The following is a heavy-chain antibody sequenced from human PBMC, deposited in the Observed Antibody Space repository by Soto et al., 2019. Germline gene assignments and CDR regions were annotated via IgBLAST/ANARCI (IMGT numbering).Heavy chain of an antibody. Sequence: QVQLVESGGGVVQPGRSLSLSCAASGFTFSSYGMHWVRQAPGKGLEWVAVISYDGSNKYYADSVKGRFTISRDNSKNTLYLQMNSLRAEDTAVYYCAKERADYVWGSYRYNFDYWGQGTLVTVSS. CDR3: AKERADYVWGSYRYNFDY. CDR2: ISYDGSNK. J-gene: IGHJ4*02. D-gene: IGHD3-16*02. CDR1: GFTFSSYG. V-gene: IGHV3-30*18.